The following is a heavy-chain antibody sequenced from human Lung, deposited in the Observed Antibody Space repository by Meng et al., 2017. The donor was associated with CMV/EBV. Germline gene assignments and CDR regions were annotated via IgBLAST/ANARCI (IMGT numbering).Heavy chain of an antibody. V-gene: IGHV3-7*01. CDR2: IKEDGSER. J-gene: IGHJ4*02. CDR3: ARNRVTNRRGSHFDC. Sequence: GESLKISCAASGFSLSAYWMTWVRQAPGQGLEWVANIKEDGSERDYVDSVRGRFTISRDNAKSSLYLQMNGLRAEDTAVYYCARNRVTNRRGSHFDCWGRGXPVTVSS. CDR1: GFSLSAYW. D-gene: IGHD1-14*01.